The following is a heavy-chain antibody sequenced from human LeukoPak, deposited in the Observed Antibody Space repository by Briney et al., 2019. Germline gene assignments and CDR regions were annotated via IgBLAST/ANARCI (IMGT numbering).Heavy chain of an antibody. CDR1: GGSISSYY. CDR3: ARDRERGMVRGILDY. V-gene: IGHV4-59*12. Sequence: SETLSLTCTVSGGSISSYYWSWIRQPPGKGLEWIGYLYYSGSTNYNPSLKSRVTISIDSSKNQFALKLKSVTAADTAVYYCARDRERGMVRGILDYWGQRTLVTVSS. CDR2: LYYSGST. D-gene: IGHD3-10*01. J-gene: IGHJ4*02.